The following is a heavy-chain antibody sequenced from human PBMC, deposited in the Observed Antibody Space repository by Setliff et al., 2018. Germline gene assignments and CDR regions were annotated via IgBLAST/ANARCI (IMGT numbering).Heavy chain of an antibody. CDR3: SRLVRYCTTTTCQRLSGGEY. J-gene: IGHJ4*02. V-gene: IGHV1-18*01. CDR2: IGVYTGKT. CDR1: GYTFTNYG. D-gene: IGHD2-2*01. Sequence: ASVKVSCKTSGYTFTNYGITWVRQAPGQGLEWMGWIGVYTGKTYYAHKFQDRVTMTTDTSTGTAYLELRSLRSDDTAVYYCSRLVRYCTTTTCQRLSGGEYWGQGTLVTVS.